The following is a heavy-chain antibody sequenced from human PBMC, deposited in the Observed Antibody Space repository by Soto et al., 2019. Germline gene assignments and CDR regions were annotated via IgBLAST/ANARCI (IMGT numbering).Heavy chain of an antibody. J-gene: IGHJ4*02. D-gene: IGHD7-27*01. Sequence: PSETLSLTCTVSGDSITSNSYFWAWIRQPPGKGLEWIGSIYYSGTTYYNPSLKSRVTISLDTSKNLFSLNLKSVTAADTAVYYCTRGPSGDKVDFWGQGLLVTVSS. CDR3: TRGPSGDKVDF. CDR1: GDSITSNSYF. V-gene: IGHV4-39*01. CDR2: IYYSGTT.